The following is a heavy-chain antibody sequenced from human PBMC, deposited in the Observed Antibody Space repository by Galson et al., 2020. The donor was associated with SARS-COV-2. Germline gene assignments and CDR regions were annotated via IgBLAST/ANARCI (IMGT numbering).Heavy chain of an antibody. CDR2: ISYTGNTI. CDR1: GFTFSSHA. J-gene: IGHJ4*02. Sequence: PGGSLRLSCAASGFTFSSHAMNWVRRAPGKGLEWISYISYTGNTIFYADSVKARFTISRDDAKNSLFLQMNSLRAEDTAVYYCARMWAHSNYFDYWGRGTLVSVSS. V-gene: IGHV3-48*01. CDR3: ARMWAHSNYFDY. D-gene: IGHD1-26*01.